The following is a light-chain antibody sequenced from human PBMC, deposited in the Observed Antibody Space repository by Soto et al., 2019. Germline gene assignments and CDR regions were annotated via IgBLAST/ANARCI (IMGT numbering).Light chain of an antibody. V-gene: IGLV2-14*01. CDR3: SSYTSSSTLYV. CDR2: DVS. J-gene: IGLJ1*01. Sequence: QSVLTEPASLSGSPGQSITISCTGTSSDVGGYNYVSWYRQHPGKAPKLMIYDVSNRPSGVSNRFSGPKSGNTASLTISGLQAEDEADYYCSSYTSSSTLYVFGTGTKVTVL. CDR1: SSDVGGYNY.